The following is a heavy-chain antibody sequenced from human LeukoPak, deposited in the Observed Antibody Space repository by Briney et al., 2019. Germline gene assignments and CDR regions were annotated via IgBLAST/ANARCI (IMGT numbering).Heavy chain of an antibody. J-gene: IGHJ4*02. Sequence: PGGSLRLSCAASGFTFSSYSMNWVRQAPGKGLEWVANIKQDGSEKYYVDSVKGRFTISRDNAKNSLYLQMNSLRAEDTAVYYCARADYYDSSGYNYWGQGTLVTVSS. CDR1: GFTFSSYS. D-gene: IGHD3-22*01. CDR3: ARADYYDSSGYNY. CDR2: IKQDGSEK. V-gene: IGHV3-7*01.